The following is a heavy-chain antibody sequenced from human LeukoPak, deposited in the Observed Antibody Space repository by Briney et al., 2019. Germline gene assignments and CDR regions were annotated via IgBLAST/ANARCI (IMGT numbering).Heavy chain of an antibody. J-gene: IGHJ2*01. CDR3: VRTVAEAKGRYFDL. D-gene: IGHD6-13*01. CDR1: GGSLSSDY. Sequence: PAETLSLTCAVSGGSLSSDYWTWVRQPAGKGLEWIGRIYTSGITNYNTSPESGITMSLDTRKNQFSLKLNCVTAADTAVYYWVRTVAEAKGRYFDLWGRGTLVTASS. CDR2: IYTSGIT. V-gene: IGHV4-59*10.